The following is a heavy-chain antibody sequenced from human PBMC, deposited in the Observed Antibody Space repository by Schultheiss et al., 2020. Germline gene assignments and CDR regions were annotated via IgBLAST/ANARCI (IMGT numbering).Heavy chain of an antibody. J-gene: IGHJ4*02. Sequence: GGSLRLSCAASGFTFDDYAMSWVRQAPGKGLEWVSVIYSGGSTYYADSVKGRFTISRDNSKNSLYLQLNSLRAEDTAVYYCARIGQGLDYWGQGTLVTFSS. CDR1: GFTFDDYA. CDR3: ARIGQGLDY. D-gene: IGHD3-16*01. V-gene: IGHV3-66*01. CDR2: IYSGGST.